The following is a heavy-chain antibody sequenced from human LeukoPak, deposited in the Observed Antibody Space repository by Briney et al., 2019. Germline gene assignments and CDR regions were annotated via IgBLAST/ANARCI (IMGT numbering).Heavy chain of an antibody. CDR1: GYGFSNYW. V-gene: IGHV5-51*01. CDR3: ARRYYHSSEFDP. J-gene: IGHJ5*02. D-gene: IGHD3-22*01. Sequence: GESVKISCKASGYGFSNYWIGWVRQLPGKGLEWMGFTYPTDSTTRYSPSFQGQVTISADKSISTAYLQWSSLKASDTAIYYCARRYYHSSEFDPWGQGTLVTVSS. CDR2: TYPTDSTT.